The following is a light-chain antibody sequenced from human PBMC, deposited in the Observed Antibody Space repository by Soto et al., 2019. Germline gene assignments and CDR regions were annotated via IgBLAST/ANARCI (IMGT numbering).Light chain of an antibody. Sequence: VMTQSPATLSVSPGEGATLSCRASQSVAINLAWYQQKPGQAPRLLIYGASTRATGIPGRFSGSGSGSDFTLTISSLQSEDFAVYFCQQYNNWPLTFGPGTKVDIK. CDR2: GAS. CDR3: QQYNNWPLT. J-gene: IGKJ3*01. CDR1: QSVAIN. V-gene: IGKV3-15*01.